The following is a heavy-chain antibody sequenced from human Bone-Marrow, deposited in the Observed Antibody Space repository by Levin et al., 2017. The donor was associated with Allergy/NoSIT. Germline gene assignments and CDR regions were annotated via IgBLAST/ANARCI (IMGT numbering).Heavy chain of an antibody. CDR2: IHETGST. V-gene: IGHV4-38-2*02. J-gene: IGHJ6*03. Sequence: SQTLSLTCAVSCYSIRSDYYWGWIRQPPGKGLEWIGNIHETGSTKYNPSLKSRVTISVDTSKNQFSLQLNSVTAADTAVYFCAREYYMDVWGKGTTVTVSS. CDR1: CYSIRSDYY. CDR3: AREYYMDV.